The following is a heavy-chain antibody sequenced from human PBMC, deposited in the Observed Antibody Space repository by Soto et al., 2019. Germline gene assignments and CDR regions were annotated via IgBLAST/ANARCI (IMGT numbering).Heavy chain of an antibody. CDR1: GGSISSSSYY. J-gene: IGHJ4*02. Sequence: SETLSLTCTVSGGSISSSSYYWGWIRQPPGQGLEWIGSIYYSGTTYYNPSLESRVTISVDTSKNQFSLNPSSVTAADTAVFYCARPRGYYDILTGYYTELNFDYWGQGTLVTVSS. CDR2: IYYSGTT. D-gene: IGHD3-9*01. V-gene: IGHV4-39*01. CDR3: ARPRGYYDILTGYYTELNFDY.